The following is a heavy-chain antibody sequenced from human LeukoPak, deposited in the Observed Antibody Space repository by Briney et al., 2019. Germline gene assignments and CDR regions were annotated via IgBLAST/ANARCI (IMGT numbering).Heavy chain of an antibody. CDR3: AKSTQLGYCSSTSCYFDY. V-gene: IGHV3-33*06. CDR2: IWYDGSNK. J-gene: IGHJ4*02. CDR1: GFTFSSYV. Sequence: PGGSLRLSCAASGFTFSSYVMHWVRQAPGKGLEWVAVIWYDGSNKYYADSVKGRFTISRDNSKNTLYLQMNSLRAEDTAVYYCAKSTQLGYCSSTSCYFDYWGQGTLVTVSS. D-gene: IGHD2-2*01.